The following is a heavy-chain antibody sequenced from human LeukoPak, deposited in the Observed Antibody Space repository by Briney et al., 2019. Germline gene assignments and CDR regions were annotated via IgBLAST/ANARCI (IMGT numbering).Heavy chain of an antibody. CDR1: GGSISTYC. CDR3: AREARGPIEH. J-gene: IGHJ4*02. Sequence: PSETLSLTCPTSGGSISTYCLCWIRQPPGIRLEWIGPIYYTWSPTYIPTLKSQFTVSIDTPKNKFSLKLNAVTAADTAVYYCAREARGPIEHWGQGALVT. V-gene: IGHV4-59*01. D-gene: IGHD2-15*01. CDR2: IYYTWSP.